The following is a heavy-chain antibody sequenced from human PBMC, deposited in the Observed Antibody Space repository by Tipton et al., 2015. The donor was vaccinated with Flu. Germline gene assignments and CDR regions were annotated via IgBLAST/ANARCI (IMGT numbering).Heavy chain of an antibody. J-gene: IGHJ4*02. Sequence: LRLSCAVYGGSFSGYYWSWIRQPPGKGLEWIGEINHSGSTNYNLSLKSRVTISVDTSKNQFSLKLSSVTAADTAVYYCARGGRTTVTPDYWGQGTLVTVSS. CDR3: ARGGRTTVTPDY. CDR1: GGSFSGYY. D-gene: IGHD4-11*01. V-gene: IGHV4-34*01. CDR2: INHSGST.